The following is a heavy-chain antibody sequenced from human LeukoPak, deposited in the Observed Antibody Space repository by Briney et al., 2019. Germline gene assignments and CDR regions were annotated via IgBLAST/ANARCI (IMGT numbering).Heavy chain of an antibody. D-gene: IGHD3-9*01. J-gene: IGHJ3*02. CDR2: ISSSGNYV. CDR3: ARASSKQLAGYLPDGFDI. V-gene: IGHV3-21*01. Sequence: GRSLRLSCAPSGFTFTSYSMNWVRQAPGKGLEWVSSISSSGNYVYYADSVKGRFTISRANAKNTLSLQMNSLRADDAAVYYCARASSKQLAGYLPDGFDIWGQGTMVTVSS. CDR1: GFTFTSYS.